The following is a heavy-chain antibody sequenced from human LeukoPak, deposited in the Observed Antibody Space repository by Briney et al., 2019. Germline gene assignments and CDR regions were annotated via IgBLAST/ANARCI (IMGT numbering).Heavy chain of an antibody. J-gene: IGHJ3*02. CDR2: IIPILGIA. CDR1: GGTFSSYA. D-gene: IGHD3-16*01. Sequence: SVKVSCKASGGTFSSYAISWVRQAPGQGLEWMGRIIPILGIANYAQKFQGRVTITADKSTSTAYMELSSLRSEDTAVYYCARYGGGGAFDIWGQGTVVTVSS. V-gene: IGHV1-69*04. CDR3: ARYGGGGAFDI.